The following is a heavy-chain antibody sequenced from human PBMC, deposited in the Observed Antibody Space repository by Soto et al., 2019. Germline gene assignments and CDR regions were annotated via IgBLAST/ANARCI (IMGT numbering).Heavy chain of an antibody. CDR1: GGSISSSSYY. D-gene: IGHD5-12*01. CDR3: ARAYGGYADY. J-gene: IGHJ4*02. Sequence: PSETLSLTCTVSGGSISSSSYYWGWIRQPPGKGLEWIGYIYYSGSTNYNPSLKSRVTISVDTSKNQFSLKLSSVTVADTAVYYCARAYGGYADYWGQGALVTVSS. CDR2: IYYSGST. V-gene: IGHV4-61*05.